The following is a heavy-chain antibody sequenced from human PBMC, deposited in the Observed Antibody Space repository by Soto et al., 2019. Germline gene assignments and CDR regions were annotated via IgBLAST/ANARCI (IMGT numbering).Heavy chain of an antibody. CDR2: IYYSGST. CDR1: GGSISSGGHY. D-gene: IGHD6-13*01. V-gene: IGHV4-31*03. J-gene: IGHJ6*02. CDR3: AREEGQQLIYSFSYYGMDV. Sequence: QVQLQESGPGLVKPSQTLSLTCTVSGGSISSGGHYWNWIRQHPGKGLEWIGSIYYSGSTYYNPSLKSRANISVDTSKNQFSLKLSSVTAADTAVYYCAREEGQQLIYSFSYYGMDVWGQGTTVTVSS.